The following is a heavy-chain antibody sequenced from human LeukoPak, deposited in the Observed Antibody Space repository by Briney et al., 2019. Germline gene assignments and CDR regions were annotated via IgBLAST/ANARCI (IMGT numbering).Heavy chain of an antibody. J-gene: IGHJ4*02. CDR2: IWYDGGNK. Sequence: PGGSLRLSCAASGFTFSSYGMHWVRQAPGKGLEWVAVIWYDGGNKYYADSVKGRFTISRDNSKNTLYLQMNSLRAEDTAVYYCARDTNYLSGGVLGYWGQGTLVTVSS. CDR3: ARDTNYLSGGVLGY. V-gene: IGHV3-33*01. CDR1: GFTFSSYG. D-gene: IGHD5-24*01.